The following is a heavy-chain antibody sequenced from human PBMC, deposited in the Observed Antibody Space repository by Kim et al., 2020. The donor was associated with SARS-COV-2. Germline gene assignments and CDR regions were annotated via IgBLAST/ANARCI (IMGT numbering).Heavy chain of an antibody. Sequence: GGSLRLSCAASGFTFSSYAMHWVRQAPGKGLEWGAVISYDGSNKYYADSVKGRFTISRDNSKNTLYLQMNSLRAEDTAVYYCARVLYSRCIDYWGQGTLVTVSS. CDR1: GFTFSSYA. V-gene: IGHV3-30-3*01. D-gene: IGHD6-6*01. CDR2: ISYDGSNK. CDR3: ARVLYSRCIDY. J-gene: IGHJ4*02.